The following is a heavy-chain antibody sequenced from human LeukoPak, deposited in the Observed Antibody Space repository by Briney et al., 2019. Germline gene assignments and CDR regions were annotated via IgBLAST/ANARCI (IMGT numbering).Heavy chain of an antibody. V-gene: IGHV3-9*01. Sequence: PGRSLRLSCAASGFTFDDYAMHWVRQAPGKGLEWVSGISWNSGSIGYADSVKGRFTISRDNAKNSLYLQMNSLRAEDTALYYCAKVGYYGSGSYYYDYWGQGTLVTVSS. J-gene: IGHJ4*02. CDR3: AKVGYYGSGSYYYDY. D-gene: IGHD3-10*01. CDR2: ISWNSGSI. CDR1: GFTFDDYA.